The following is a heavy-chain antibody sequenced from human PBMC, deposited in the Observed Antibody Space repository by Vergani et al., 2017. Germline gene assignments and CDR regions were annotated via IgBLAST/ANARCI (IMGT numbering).Heavy chain of an antibody. CDR2: ISGSGGST. V-gene: IGHV3-23*01. CDR3: GRGSDNYN. J-gene: IGHJ4*02. Sequence: EVQLLESGGDFVQPGGSLRLSCAASGFTFNHYAMNWVRQAPGKGLEWVSGISGSGGSTYYADSVKGRFTISRDNSKNTLYLQMNSLRVEDTAVYYCGRGSDNYNWGQGTLVTVSS. D-gene: IGHD5-24*01. CDR1: GFTFNHYA.